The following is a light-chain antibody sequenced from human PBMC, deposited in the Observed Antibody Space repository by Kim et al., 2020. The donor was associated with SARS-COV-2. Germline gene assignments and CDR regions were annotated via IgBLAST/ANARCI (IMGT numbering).Light chain of an antibody. Sequence: QSALTQPASVSGSPGRSITLSCTGTSSDVGAYNYVSWYQQHPGTAPKLIIYDLTGRSSGVSTRFSGSKSGNTASLTISGLQADDEADYYCSSYTVTGTVIFGGGTQLTVL. CDR2: DLT. CDR1: SSDVGAYNY. CDR3: SSYTVTGTVI. V-gene: IGLV2-14*03. J-gene: IGLJ2*01.